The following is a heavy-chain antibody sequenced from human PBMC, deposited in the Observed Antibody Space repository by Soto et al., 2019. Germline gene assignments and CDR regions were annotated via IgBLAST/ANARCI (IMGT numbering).Heavy chain of an antibody. CDR3: ARDEGSYDYVWGSSYYYYGMDV. CDR1: GGTFSSYA. V-gene: IGHV1-69*06. J-gene: IGHJ6*02. Sequence: VASVKVSCKASGGTFSSYAISWVRQAPGQGLEWMGGIIPIFGTANYAQKFQGRVTITADKSTSTAYMELSSLRSEDTAVYYCARDEGSYDYVWGSSYYYYGMDVWGQGTTVTVSS. CDR2: IIPIFGTA. D-gene: IGHD3-16*01.